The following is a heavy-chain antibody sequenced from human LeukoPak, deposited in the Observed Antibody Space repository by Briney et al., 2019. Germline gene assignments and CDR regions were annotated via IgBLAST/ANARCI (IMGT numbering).Heavy chain of an antibody. CDR2: INHSGST. CDR3: ARAKSSFCSSTSCRRVTFDY. CDR1: GGSFSGYY. V-gene: IGHV4-34*01. Sequence: SETLSLTCAVYGGSFSGYYWSWIRQPPGKGLEWIGEINHSGSTNYNPSLKSQVTISVDTSKNQFSLKLSSVTAADTAVYYCARAKSSFCSSTSCRRVTFDYWGQGTLVTVSS. J-gene: IGHJ4*02. D-gene: IGHD2-2*01.